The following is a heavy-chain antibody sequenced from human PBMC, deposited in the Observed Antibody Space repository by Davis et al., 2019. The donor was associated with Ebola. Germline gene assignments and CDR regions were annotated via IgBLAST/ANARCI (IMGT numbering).Heavy chain of an antibody. J-gene: IGHJ4*02. V-gene: IGHV3-48*04. D-gene: IGHD6-13*01. CDR1: GFTFSSYA. Sequence: GESLKISCAASGFTFSSYAMNWVRQAPGKGLEWVSFVGSGSSGNTYYADSVKGRFTISRDNAKNTLYLQMNSLRAEDTAVYYCAREAAAGTGLDYWGLGTLVTVSS. CDR3: AREAAAGTGLDY. CDR2: VGSGSSGNT.